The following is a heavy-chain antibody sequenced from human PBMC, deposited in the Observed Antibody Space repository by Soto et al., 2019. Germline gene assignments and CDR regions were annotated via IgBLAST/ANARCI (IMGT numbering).Heavy chain of an antibody. V-gene: IGHV4-31*03. D-gene: IGHD2-21*01. Sequence: SETLSLTCSVSGAALNSGNYYWSRIRQVPGKGLEWIGHIYVTGAVDYNPSLRDRITISQDTSERQFSLNLRLVTAADTAVYYCARLRIATNNYKWFDPWGQGTLVTAPQ. CDR2: IYVTGAV. CDR1: GAALNSGNYY. J-gene: IGHJ5*02. CDR3: ARLRIATNNYKWFDP.